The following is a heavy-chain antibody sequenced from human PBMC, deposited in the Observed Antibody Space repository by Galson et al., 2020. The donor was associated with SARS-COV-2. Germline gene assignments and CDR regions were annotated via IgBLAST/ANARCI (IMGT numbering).Heavy chain of an antibody. Sequence: GGSLRLSCAASGFTVSSNYMSWVRQAPGKGLEWVSVIYSGGSTYYADSVKGRFTISRDNSKNTLYLQMNSLRAEDTAVYYCARDCSSTSCDSRNYYGMDVWGQGTTVTVSS. D-gene: IGHD2-2*01. CDR2: IYSGGST. CDR1: GFTVSSNY. V-gene: IGHV3-53*01. J-gene: IGHJ6*02. CDR3: ARDCSSTSCDSRNYYGMDV.